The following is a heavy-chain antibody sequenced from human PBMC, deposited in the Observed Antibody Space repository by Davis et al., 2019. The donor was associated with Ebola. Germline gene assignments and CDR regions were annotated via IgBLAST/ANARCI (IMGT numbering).Heavy chain of an antibody. D-gene: IGHD4-17*01. J-gene: IGHJ3*02. CDR1: GGTFSSYA. CDR2: IIPIFGTA. V-gene: IGHV1-69*05. Sequence: AASVKVSCKASGGTFSSYAISWVRQAPGQGLEWMGGIIPIFGTANYAQKFQGRVTMTRDTSTSTVYMELSSLRSEDTAVYYCARGFYPFTVTGAFDIWGQGTMVTVSS. CDR3: ARGFYPFTVTGAFDI.